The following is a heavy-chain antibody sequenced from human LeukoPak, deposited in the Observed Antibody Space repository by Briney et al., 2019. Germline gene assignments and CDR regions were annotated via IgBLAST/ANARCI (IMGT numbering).Heavy chain of an antibody. CDR1: GFTFSSYA. Sequence: QPGGSLRLSCAASGFTFSSYAMSWVRQAPGKGLEWVSAISGSGGSTYYADSVKGRFTISRDNSKNTLYLQMNSLRAEDTAVYYCAKDLFGVAAAGKGRNWFDPWGQGTLVTVSS. CDR3: AKDLFGVAAAGKGRNWFDP. J-gene: IGHJ5*02. V-gene: IGHV3-23*01. D-gene: IGHD6-13*01. CDR2: ISGSGGST.